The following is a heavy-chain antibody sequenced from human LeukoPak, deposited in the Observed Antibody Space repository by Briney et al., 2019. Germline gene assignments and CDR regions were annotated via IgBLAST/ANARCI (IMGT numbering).Heavy chain of an antibody. CDR1: GGSISNNNYY. V-gene: IGHV4-39*01. D-gene: IGHD4-23*01. Sequence: SETLSLTCTVSGGSISNNNYYWAWIRQPPGKGLEWNGSIYYSGSTYYNPSLKSRVTISVDTSQNQFSLKLRSVTAADTAVYYCARQDGHSALAFDIWGQGTMVTVSS. CDR3: ARQDGHSALAFDI. CDR2: IYYSGST. J-gene: IGHJ3*02.